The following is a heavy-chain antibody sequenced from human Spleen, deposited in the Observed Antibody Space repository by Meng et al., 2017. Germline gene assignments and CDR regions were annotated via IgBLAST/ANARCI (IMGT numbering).Heavy chain of an antibody. J-gene: IGHJ4*02. V-gene: IGHV3-23*01. Sequence: GESLKISCSVSGFTFGSYGMGWVRQAPGKGLEWVSGVSGIGDYTYYADSVKGRFIVSRDKSKNTLYLQMISLSAEDTAVYYCSGHIDYWGQGTLVTVSS. D-gene: IGHD5-12*01. CDR1: GFTFGSYG. CDR2: VSGIGDYT. CDR3: SGHIDY.